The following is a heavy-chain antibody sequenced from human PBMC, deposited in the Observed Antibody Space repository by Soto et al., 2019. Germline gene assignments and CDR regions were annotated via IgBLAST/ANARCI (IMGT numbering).Heavy chain of an antibody. CDR2: IYYSGST. CDR3: ARRGSGSYSDY. J-gene: IGHJ4*02. V-gene: IGHV4-39*01. D-gene: IGHD3-10*01. CDR1: GGSISSSSYY. Sequence: SETLSLTCTGSGGSISSSSYYWGWIRQPPGKGLEWIGSIYYSGSTYYNPSLKSRVTISVDTSKNQFSLKLSSVTAADTAVYYCARRGSGSYSDYWGQGTLVTVSS.